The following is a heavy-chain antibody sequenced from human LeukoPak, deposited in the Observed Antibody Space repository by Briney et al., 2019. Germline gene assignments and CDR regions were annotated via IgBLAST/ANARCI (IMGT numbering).Heavy chain of an antibody. CDR3: ARGGIAVAAPFNY. J-gene: IGHJ4*02. CDR1: GGSISSYY. V-gene: IGHV4-59*12. CDR2: IYYSGST. D-gene: IGHD6-19*01. Sequence: SETLSLTCTVSGGSISSYYWSWIRQPPGKGLEWIGYIYYSGSTNYNPSLKSRVTISVDTSKNQFSLKVSSVTVADTAVYYCARGGIAVAAPFNYWGQGTLVTVSS.